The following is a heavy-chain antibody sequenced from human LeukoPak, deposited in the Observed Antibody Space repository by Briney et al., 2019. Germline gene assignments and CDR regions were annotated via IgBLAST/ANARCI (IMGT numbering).Heavy chain of an antibody. CDR2: ISGSGGST. J-gene: IGHJ4*02. D-gene: IGHD6-13*01. CDR3: ARGGYSSSF. V-gene: IGHV3-23*01. CDR1: GFTFSSYA. Sequence: GGSLRLSCAASGFTFSSYAISWVRQAPGKGLEWVSAISGSGGSTYYADSVKGRFTISRDNSKTTSYLQMNGLRAEDTAVYYCARGGYSSSFGGQGTLVTVSS.